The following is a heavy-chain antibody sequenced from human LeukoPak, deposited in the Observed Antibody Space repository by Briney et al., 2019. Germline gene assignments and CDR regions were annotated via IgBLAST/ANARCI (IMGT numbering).Heavy chain of an antibody. D-gene: IGHD3-22*01. CDR1: GGSISSYY. CDR3: ARLGITMIIDY. J-gene: IGHJ4*02. CDR2: IYYSGST. Sequence: PSETLSLTCTVSGGSISSYYWSWIRQPPGKGLEWIGYIYYSGSTNYNPSLKSRVTISVDTSKNQFSLKLSSVTAADTAVYYCARLGITMIIDYWGQGTLVTVSS. V-gene: IGHV4-59*08.